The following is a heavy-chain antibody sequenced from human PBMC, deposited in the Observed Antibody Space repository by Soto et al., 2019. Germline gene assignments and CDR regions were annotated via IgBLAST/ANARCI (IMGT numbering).Heavy chain of an antibody. CDR1: SGYISSPNW. CDR2: IFHSGNT. V-gene: IGHV4-4*02. Sequence: TETLSITEAVSSGYISSPNWWSWVRKHPGKGLEWIGEIFHSGNTNYNPSLKSRVTISVDKSKNQFSLKLTSVTAADTAVYYCARSRPYGGYDRYFFDCWGQGALVTVSS. D-gene: IGHD5-12*01. CDR3: ARSRPYGGYDRYFFDC. J-gene: IGHJ4*02.